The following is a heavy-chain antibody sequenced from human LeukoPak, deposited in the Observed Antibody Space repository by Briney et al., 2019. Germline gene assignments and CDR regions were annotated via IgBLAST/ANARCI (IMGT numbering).Heavy chain of an antibody. J-gene: IGHJ5*02. D-gene: IGHD3-16*02. CDR1: GFTFSSYA. CDR2: ISGSGGST. Sequence: GGSLRLSCAASGFTFSSYAMTWVRQAPGKGLEWVSVISGSGGSTYCADSVKGRFTISRDNSKNTLFLQMNSLRAEDTAVYYCAKYSSSVWGSDRLNWFDPWGQGTLVTVSS. CDR3: AKYSSSVWGSDRLNWFDP. V-gene: IGHV3-23*01.